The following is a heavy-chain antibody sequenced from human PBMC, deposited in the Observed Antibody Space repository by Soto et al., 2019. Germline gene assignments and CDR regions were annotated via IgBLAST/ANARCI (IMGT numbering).Heavy chain of an antibody. J-gene: IGHJ5*02. D-gene: IGHD2-2*01. CDR3: ATGLRTQLLNCFDP. V-gene: IGHV4-59*01. CDR1: GGSISSYY. CDR2: IYYIGST. Sequence: SETLSLTCTVSGGSISSYYWSWIRQPPGKGLEWIGYIYYIGSTNYNPSLKSRVTISVDTSKNQFSLKLSSVTAADTAVYYCATGLRTQLLNCFDPWGQRTLVTVSS.